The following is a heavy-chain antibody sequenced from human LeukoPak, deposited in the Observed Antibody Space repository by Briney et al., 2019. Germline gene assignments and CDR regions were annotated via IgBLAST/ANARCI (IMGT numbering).Heavy chain of an antibody. CDR3: VKGGGSSGWYSYDY. CDR2: ISGNGGST. CDR1: GFTFSSYA. V-gene: IGHV3-64D*06. Sequence: PGGSLRLSCSASGFTFSSYAMHWVRQAPGKGLEYVSAISGNGGSTYYADSVEGRFTISRDNSMQMSSLRTEDTSVYYCVKGGGSSGWYSYDYWGQGTLATVSS. D-gene: IGHD6-19*01. J-gene: IGHJ4*02.